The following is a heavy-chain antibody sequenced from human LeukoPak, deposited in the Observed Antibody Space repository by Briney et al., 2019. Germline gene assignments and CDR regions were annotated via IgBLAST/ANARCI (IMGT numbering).Heavy chain of an antibody. V-gene: IGHV3-74*01. CDR3: ARNLYGDYAVDY. CDR1: GFTFSSFW. D-gene: IGHD4-17*01. Sequence: GVSLRLSCAASGFTFSSFWMHWVRQAPGKGLVWVSRIYSDGSYTSYADSVKGRFTISRDNAKNTLYLQMNSLRAEDTAVYYCARNLYGDYAVDYWGQGTLVTVSS. CDR2: IYSDGSYT. J-gene: IGHJ4*02.